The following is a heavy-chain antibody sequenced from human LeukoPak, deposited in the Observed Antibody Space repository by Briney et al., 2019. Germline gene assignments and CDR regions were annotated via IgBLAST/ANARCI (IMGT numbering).Heavy chain of an antibody. Sequence: GGSLRLSCAGFGFIFNNYAMHWVRQPPGKGLEWVSGISWNSGTIDYADSVRGRFTISRDNAKNSLYLQMDSLRVEDTAFYYCAKDNRRHYTSGPNPDSLHWGQGALVTVSS. J-gene: IGHJ4*02. V-gene: IGHV3-9*01. CDR1: GFIFNNYA. D-gene: IGHD6-19*01. CDR2: ISWNSGTI. CDR3: AKDNRRHYTSGPNPDSLH.